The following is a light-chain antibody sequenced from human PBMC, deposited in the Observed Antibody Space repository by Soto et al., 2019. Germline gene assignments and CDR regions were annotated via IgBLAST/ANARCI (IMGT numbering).Light chain of an antibody. CDR1: SSNIGNNY. Sequence: QSVLTQPPSVSAAPGQKVTISCSGSSSNIGNNYVSWYQQLPGTAPKLLIYENNKRPSGIPDRFSGSKSGTSATLGITGLQTEDEADYYGVTWDSRLSAVVFGGGTKLTVL. V-gene: IGLV1-51*02. CDR2: ENN. J-gene: IGLJ2*01. CDR3: VTWDSRLSAVV.